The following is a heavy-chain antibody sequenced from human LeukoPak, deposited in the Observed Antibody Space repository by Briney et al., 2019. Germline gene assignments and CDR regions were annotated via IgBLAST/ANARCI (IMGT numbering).Heavy chain of an antibody. CDR1: GFTFSSYA. J-gene: IGHJ4*02. D-gene: IGHD6-6*01. CDR3: AKDTSIAARPFQADY. V-gene: IGHV3-23*01. Sequence: GGSLRLSCAASGFTFSSYAMSWVRQAPGEGLEWVSAISGSGGSTYYADSVKGRFTISRDNSKNTLYLQMNSLRAEDTAVYYCAKDTSIAARPFQADYWGQGTLVTVSS. CDR2: ISGSGGST.